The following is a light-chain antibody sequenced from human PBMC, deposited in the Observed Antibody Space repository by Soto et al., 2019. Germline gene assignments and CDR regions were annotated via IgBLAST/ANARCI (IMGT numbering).Light chain of an antibody. CDR3: QQYNSYSPE. Sequence: EVVLTQSPDTLSLSPGESATLSCRASQSVRSSYLAWYQQTPGQTPRLLIYDASNWATGIPARFSGRGSGTEFTLTISSLQPDDFATYYCQQYNSYSPEFGQGTKVDIK. CDR1: QSVRSSY. V-gene: IGKV3-20*01. CDR2: DAS. J-gene: IGKJ1*01.